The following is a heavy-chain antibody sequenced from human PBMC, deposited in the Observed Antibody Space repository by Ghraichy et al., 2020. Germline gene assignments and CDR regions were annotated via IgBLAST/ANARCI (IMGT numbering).Heavy chain of an antibody. D-gene: IGHD3-22*01. V-gene: IGHV1-69*13. CDR3: ARDGYYYDSSGYYFDY. CDR2: IIPIFGTA. J-gene: IGHJ4*02. Sequence: SVKVSCKASGGTFSSYAISWVRQAPGQGLEWMGGIIPIFGTANYAQKFQGRVTITADESTSTAYMELSSLRSEDTAVYYCARDGYYYDSSGYYFDYWGQGTLVTVSS. CDR1: GGTFSSYA.